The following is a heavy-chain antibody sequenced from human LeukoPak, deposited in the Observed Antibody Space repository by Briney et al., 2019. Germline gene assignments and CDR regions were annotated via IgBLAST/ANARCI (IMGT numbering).Heavy chain of an antibody. CDR1: GYTFTRYY. D-gene: IGHD1-26*01. Sequence: ASVKVSCKASGYTFTRYYMHWVRQAPGQGLEWMGWINPNSGGTNYAQKFQGRVNMTRDTSISTAYMELSRLRSDDTAVYYCARDRGSYFSDAFDIWGQGTMVTVSS. J-gene: IGHJ3*02. V-gene: IGHV1-2*02. CDR2: INPNSGGT. CDR3: ARDRGSYFSDAFDI.